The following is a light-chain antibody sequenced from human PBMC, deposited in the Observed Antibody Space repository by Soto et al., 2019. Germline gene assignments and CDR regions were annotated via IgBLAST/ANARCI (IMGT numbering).Light chain of an antibody. CDR3: QQRSNWPPIA. Sequence: EIVLTQSPATLSLSPGERATLSCRASQSVGTSLAWYQQKPGQAPRLLVYDASDRATGIPARFSGSGSGTDFTLTISSLEPEDFAMYYCQQRSNWPPIAFGQGTKLELK. J-gene: IGKJ2*01. CDR2: DAS. CDR1: QSVGTS. V-gene: IGKV3-11*01.